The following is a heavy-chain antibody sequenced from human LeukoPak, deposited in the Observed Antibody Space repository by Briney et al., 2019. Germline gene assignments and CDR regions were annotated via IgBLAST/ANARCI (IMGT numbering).Heavy chain of an antibody. D-gene: IGHD6-19*01. CDR2: INSDGSIT. CDR3: AAAVAGT. J-gene: IGHJ5*02. V-gene: IGHV3-74*01. Sequence: SGGSLRLSCAASGFTFSSYWMHWVCQAPGKGMVWVSRINSDGSITNYADSVKGRFTISRDNAKNTLYLQMNSLRADDTAVYYCAAAVAGTWGQGTLVTVSS. CDR1: GFTFSSYW.